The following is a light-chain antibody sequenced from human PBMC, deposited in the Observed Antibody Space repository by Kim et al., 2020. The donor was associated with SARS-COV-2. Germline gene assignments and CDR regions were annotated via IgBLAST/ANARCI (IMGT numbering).Light chain of an antibody. Sequence: ELVLTQSPDTLSLSPGEGATLSCRASQSVSSSYLAWYQQKPGQAPRLLIYGASIRATGTPDRFSGSGSGTDFTLAISRLEPEDFAVYYCQQFGRAVTFGGGTKVDIK. V-gene: IGKV3-20*01. J-gene: IGKJ4*01. CDR2: GAS. CDR3: QQFGRAVT. CDR1: QSVSSSY.